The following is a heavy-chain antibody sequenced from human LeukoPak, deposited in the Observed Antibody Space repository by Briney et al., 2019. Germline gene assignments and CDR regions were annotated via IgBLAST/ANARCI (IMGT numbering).Heavy chain of an antibody. J-gene: IGHJ5*02. CDR2: INPSTGGT. V-gene: IGHV1-2*06. CDR1: GGTFSSYA. Sequence: ASVKVSCKASGGTFSSYAISWVRQASGQGLEWMGRINPSTGGTNSAQKFQGRVTMTRDTSISTAYMELSRLTSDDAAIYYCARGQPYGDYNYFDPWGQGTLVTVSS. D-gene: IGHD4-17*01. CDR3: ARGQPYGDYNYFDP.